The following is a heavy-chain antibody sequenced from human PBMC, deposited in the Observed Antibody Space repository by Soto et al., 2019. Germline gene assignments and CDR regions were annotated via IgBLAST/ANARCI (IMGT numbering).Heavy chain of an antibody. V-gene: IGHV1-69*01. CDR3: ARDARDRYYYDSSGYYLFDY. CDR1: GGTFSSYA. Sequence: QVQLVQSGAEVKKPGSSVKVSCKASGGTFSSYAISWVRQAPGQGLEWMGGIIPIFGTANYAQKFQGRVTITADESTSTAYMELSSLRSEDTAVYYCARDARDRYYYDSSGYYLFDYWGQGTLVTVSS. CDR2: IIPIFGTA. D-gene: IGHD3-22*01. J-gene: IGHJ4*02.